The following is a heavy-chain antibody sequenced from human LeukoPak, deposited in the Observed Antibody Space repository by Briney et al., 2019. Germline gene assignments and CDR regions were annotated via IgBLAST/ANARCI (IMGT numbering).Heavy chain of an antibody. CDR3: ARDVIYRYDY. CDR2: INHSGTT. CDR1: GGSFSAYY. V-gene: IGHV4-34*01. Sequence: SETLSLTCAVHGGSFSAYYWTWIRQPPGKGLEWIGEINHSGTTNYNPSLKSRVTISVDTSKNQFSLKLSSVTAADTAVYYCARDVIYRYDYWGQGTLVTVFS. D-gene: IGHD1-14*01. J-gene: IGHJ4*02.